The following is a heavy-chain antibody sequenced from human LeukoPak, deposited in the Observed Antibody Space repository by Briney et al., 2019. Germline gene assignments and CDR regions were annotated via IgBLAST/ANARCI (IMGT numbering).Heavy chain of an antibody. CDR1: GFTLSSYG. CDR2: ISYDGSNK. D-gene: IGHD3-9*01. CDR3: AKDRHDILTGFFDY. Sequence: GGSLRLSCAASGFTLSSYGMHWVRQAPGKGLEWVAVISYDGSNKYYADSVKGRFTISRDNSKNTLYLQMNSLRAEDTAVYYCAKDRHDILTGFFDYWGQGTLVTVSS. V-gene: IGHV3-30*18. J-gene: IGHJ4*02.